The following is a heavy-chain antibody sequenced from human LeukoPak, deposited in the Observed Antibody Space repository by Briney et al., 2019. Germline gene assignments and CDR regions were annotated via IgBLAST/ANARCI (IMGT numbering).Heavy chain of an antibody. CDR1: GGSISSYY. D-gene: IGHD3-22*01. V-gene: IGHV4-4*07. Sequence: SETLSLTCTVSGGSISSYYWSWIRQPAGKGLEWIGRIYTSGSTNYNPSLKSRVTMSVDTSKNQFSLKLSSVTAADTAVYCCARDSPGDSGYYTQFDYWGQGTLVTVSS. J-gene: IGHJ4*02. CDR2: IYTSGST. CDR3: ARDSPGDSGYYTQFDY.